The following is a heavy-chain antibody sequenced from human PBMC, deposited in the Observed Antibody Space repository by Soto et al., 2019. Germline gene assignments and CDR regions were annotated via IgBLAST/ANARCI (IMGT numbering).Heavy chain of an antibody. V-gene: IGHV4-31*01. CDR1: GGSISSGGYY. CDR3: VRDVNY. CDR2: IYYSGSA. Sequence: SETLSLTCTVSGGSISSGGYYWGWLRQHPGKGLEWIGNIYYSGSAYYNPSIKSLVTITVDTSKNQFSLKLSSVTAADTAVYYCVRDVNYWGQGTLVTVSS. J-gene: IGHJ4*02.